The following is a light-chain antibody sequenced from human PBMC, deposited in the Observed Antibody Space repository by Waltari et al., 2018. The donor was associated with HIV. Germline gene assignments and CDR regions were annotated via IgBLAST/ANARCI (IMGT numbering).Light chain of an antibody. V-gene: IGLV6-57*04. CDR1: CWSIPSND. CDR2: DDN. CDR3: QSYDSSIVV. Sequence: NFMLTQPHTVSESPGKTGASGCTRSCWSIPSNDIQWYQQHPGSAPTTLIHDDNQRPSGVPDRFSGSIDSSSISASLTISGPKAEAEADYHSQSYDSSIVVFGGGTKLTVL. J-gene: IGLJ2*01.